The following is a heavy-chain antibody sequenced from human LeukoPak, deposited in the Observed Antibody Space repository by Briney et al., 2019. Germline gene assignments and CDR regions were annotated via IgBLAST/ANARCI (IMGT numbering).Heavy chain of an antibody. CDR2: ISWNSGSI. J-gene: IGHJ5*02. V-gene: IGHV3-9*01. CDR1: GFTFTTYW. D-gene: IGHD3-22*01. CDR3: AKGAYYYDSSGNNWFDP. Sequence: PGGSLRLSCAASGFTFTTYWMHWVRQAPGKGLEWVSGISWNSGSIGYADSVKGRFTISRDYAKNSLYLQMNSLRAEDAALYYCAKGAYYYDSSGNNWFDPWGQGTLVIVSS.